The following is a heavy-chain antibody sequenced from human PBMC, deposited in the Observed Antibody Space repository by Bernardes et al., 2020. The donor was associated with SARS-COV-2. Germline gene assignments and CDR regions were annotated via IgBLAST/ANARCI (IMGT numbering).Heavy chain of an antibody. Sequence: GGSLIRSCAGSGFDFSDYWMTWVRQAPGKGLEWVANIKRDGSETYYVDSVKGRFTISRDNAKNLVFLQMNSLRAEDTAVFYCVRSAGMDVWGQGTMVTVSS. CDR2: IKRDGSET. J-gene: IGHJ6*02. V-gene: IGHV3-7*03. CDR1: GFDFSDYW. CDR3: VRSAGMDV.